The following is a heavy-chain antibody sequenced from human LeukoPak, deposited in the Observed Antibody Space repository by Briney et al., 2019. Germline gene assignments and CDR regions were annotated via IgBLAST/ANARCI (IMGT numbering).Heavy chain of an antibody. CDR3: GMAMDV. D-gene: IGHD5-24*01. CDR1: GFTSSTKS. Sequence: GGSLRLSCALSGFTSSTKSRTWVRQAPGKGLEWVSYITADSGTTYYADSVNGPFTISRENAKNSWYLKVNSLRDEDTAVYYCGMAMDVWGRGTTVTVSS. V-gene: IGHV3-48*02. CDR2: ITADSGTT. J-gene: IGHJ6*02.